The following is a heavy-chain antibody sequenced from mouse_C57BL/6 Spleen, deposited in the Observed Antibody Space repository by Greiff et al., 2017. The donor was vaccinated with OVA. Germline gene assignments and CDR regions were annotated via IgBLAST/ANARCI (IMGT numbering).Heavy chain of an antibody. J-gene: IGHJ4*01. D-gene: IGHD4-1*01. CDR3: AMAGTAMDY. CDR1: GFTFSDYG. CDR2: ISSGSSTI. V-gene: IGHV5-17*01. Sequence: EVKLQESGGGLVKPGGSLKLSCAASGFTFSDYGMHWVRQAPEKGLEWVAYISSGSSTIYYADTVKGRFTISRDNAKNTLFLQMTSLRSEDTAMYYCAMAGTAMDYWGQGTSVTVSS.